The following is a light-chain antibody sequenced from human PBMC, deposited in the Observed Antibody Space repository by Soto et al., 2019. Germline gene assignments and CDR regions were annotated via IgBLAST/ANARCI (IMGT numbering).Light chain of an antibody. Sequence: EIVMTQSPATLSVSPGERATLSCRASQSVSSNLAWYQQKPGQAPRLLIYGASTRATGIPARFSGSGSGTEFTLTISSLQSVDFAVYYCQQYNNWLSAFGQGTKVDIK. V-gene: IGKV3-15*01. CDR3: QQYNNWLSA. CDR2: GAS. J-gene: IGKJ1*01. CDR1: QSVSSN.